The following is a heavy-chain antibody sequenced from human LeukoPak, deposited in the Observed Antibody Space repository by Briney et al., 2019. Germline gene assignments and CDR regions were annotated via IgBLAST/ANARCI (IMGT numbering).Heavy chain of an antibody. V-gene: IGHV1-24*01. CDR3: ATGYNWNDRQPLDH. Sequence: ASVKVSCKVSGYTLTELSMHWVRQAPGKGLEWMGGFDPEDGETIYAQKFQGRVTMTEDTSTDTAYMELSSLRSEDTAVYYCATGYNWNDRQPLDHWGQGTLVTVSS. CDR2: FDPEDGET. D-gene: IGHD1-1*01. CDR1: GYTLTELS. J-gene: IGHJ4*02.